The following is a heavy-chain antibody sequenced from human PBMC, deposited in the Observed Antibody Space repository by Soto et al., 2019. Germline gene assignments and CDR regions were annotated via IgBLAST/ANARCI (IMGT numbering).Heavy chain of an antibody. CDR2: IYHSGST. J-gene: IGHJ4*02. V-gene: IGHV4-31*11. D-gene: IGHD5-12*01. Sequence: TLSSPCAVPGGTLSSLLYYWGWIRPHPGKGGEWIGYIYHSGSTYYNPSLKSRFTISIDTSENQFSMRLSSVTAADTALHYCATVLRSGYDRSVAEYYFARWGQGTLGTVSS. CDR1: GGTLSSLLYY. CDR3: ATVLRSGYDRSVAEYYFAR.